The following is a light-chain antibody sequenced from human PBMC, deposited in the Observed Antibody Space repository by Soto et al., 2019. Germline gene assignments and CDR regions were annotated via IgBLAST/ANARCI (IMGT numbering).Light chain of an antibody. V-gene: IGLV2-14*01. CDR1: SSDVGGYNY. J-gene: IGLJ2*01. CDR3: SSFSAITREV. Sequence: QSVLTQPASVSGSPGQSITISCTGTSSDVGGYNYVSWYQQHPGKAPKLMIYEVSNRPSGVSSRFSGSKSGNTASLTISGLQAEDEADYYCSSFSAITREVFGGGTKLTVL. CDR2: EVS.